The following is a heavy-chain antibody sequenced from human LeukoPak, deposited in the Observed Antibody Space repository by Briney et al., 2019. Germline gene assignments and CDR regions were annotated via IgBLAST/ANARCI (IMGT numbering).Heavy chain of an antibody. CDR2: IYISGSGST. D-gene: IGHD3-10*01. J-gene: IGHJ4*02. Sequence: ASETLSLTCTVSGGSISSYYWSWIRQPAGKGLEWIGRIYISGSGSTNYNPSLKSRVTMSVDTSKNQFSLKLSSVTAADTAVYYCARKGRGPYGSVNGYFDYWGQGTLVTVSS. CDR1: GGSISSYY. CDR3: ARKGRGPYGSVNGYFDY. V-gene: IGHV4-4*07.